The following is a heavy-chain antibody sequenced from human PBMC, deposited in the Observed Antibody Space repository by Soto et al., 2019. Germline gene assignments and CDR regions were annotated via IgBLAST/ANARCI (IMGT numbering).Heavy chain of an antibody. CDR2: IDPSDSYT. Sequence: EVQLVPSGAEVKKPGESLRISCKGSGYSFTSYWISWVRQMPGKGLEWMGRIDPSDSYTNYSPSFQGHVTISADKSISTAYLQWSSLKASDTAMYYCARHVVAARGWVEEPLWGQGTLVTVSS. V-gene: IGHV5-10-1*01. CDR3: ARHVVAARGWVEEPL. D-gene: IGHD1-1*01. CDR1: GYSFTSYW. J-gene: IGHJ4*02.